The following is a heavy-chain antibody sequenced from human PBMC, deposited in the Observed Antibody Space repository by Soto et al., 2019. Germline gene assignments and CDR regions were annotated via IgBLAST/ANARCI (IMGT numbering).Heavy chain of an antibody. CDR2: IDPNSGGT. CDR1: RYTFTGYY. V-gene: IGHV1-2*02. J-gene: IGHJ5*02. D-gene: IGHD6-13*01. Sequence: QVPLVQSGAEVKKPGASVKVSCKASRYTFTGYYIHWVRQAPGQGLEWMGWIDPNSGGTNYAQKFQGRVTLTRDASISTAYMELSRLTSDDTAVYYCTRDYSHTSSWYEGWFDPWGQGTLVTVSS. CDR3: TRDYSHTSSWYEGWFDP.